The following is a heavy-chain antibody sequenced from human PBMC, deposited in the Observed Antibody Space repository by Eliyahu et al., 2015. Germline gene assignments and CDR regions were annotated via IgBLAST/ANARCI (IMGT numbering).Heavy chain of an antibody. V-gene: IGHV3-30*18. CDR2: ISYDGSNK. J-gene: IGHJ5*02. CDR3: AKGVRGSFFP. Sequence: QVQLVESGGGVVQPGRSLRLSCAASGFTFSSYGMHWVRQAPGKGLEWVAVISYDGSNKYYADSVKGRFTISRDNSKNTLYLQMNSLRAEDTAVYYCAKGVRGSFFPWGQGTLVTVSS. CDR1: GFTFSSYG. D-gene: IGHD1-26*01.